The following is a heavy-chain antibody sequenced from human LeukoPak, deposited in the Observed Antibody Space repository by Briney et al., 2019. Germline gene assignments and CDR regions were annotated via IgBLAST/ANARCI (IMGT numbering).Heavy chain of an antibody. CDR3: GKMEGPVGSHYVGS. CDR2: INGRGDDG. CDR1: GFTFIAHG. D-gene: IGHD3-10*01. Sequence: GRSLRLSCEVSGFTFIAHGMASVRQAPGKGLDWVAAINGRGDDGSYAASVKGRLTISRDTSRNTLYLHLNGLRGADTPVYYWGKMEGPVGSHYVGSWGQGALVSVSS. J-gene: IGHJ4*02. V-gene: IGHV3-23*01.